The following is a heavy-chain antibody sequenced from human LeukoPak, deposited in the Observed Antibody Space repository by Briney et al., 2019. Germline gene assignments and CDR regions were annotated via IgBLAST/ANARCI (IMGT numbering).Heavy chain of an antibody. CDR3: ARDPLPLYIIAAAVVYFDY. CDR2: ISAYNGNT. D-gene: IGHD6-13*01. J-gene: IGHJ4*02. CDR1: GYTFTSYG. V-gene: IGHV1-18*01. Sequence: VASVKVSCKASGYTFTSYGISWVRQAPGQGLEWMGWISAYNGNTNYAQKLQDRVTMTTDTSTSTAYMELRSLRSDDTALYYCARDPLPLYIIAAAVVYFDYWGQGTLVTVSS.